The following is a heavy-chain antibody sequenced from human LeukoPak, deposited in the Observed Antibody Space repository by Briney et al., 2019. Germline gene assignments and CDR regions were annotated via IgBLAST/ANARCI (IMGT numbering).Heavy chain of an antibody. Sequence: GGSLRLSCAASGFTFSTYAISWVRQAPGKGLEWVSGMSGTGVAPYYADSVKGRFTISRDNSKSTLYLQMNSVRADDTAVYYCAKDSGSFDYWGQGTLVTVSS. CDR1: GFTFSTYA. V-gene: IGHV3-23*01. CDR2: MSGTGVAP. J-gene: IGHJ4*02. CDR3: AKDSGSFDY. D-gene: IGHD1-26*01.